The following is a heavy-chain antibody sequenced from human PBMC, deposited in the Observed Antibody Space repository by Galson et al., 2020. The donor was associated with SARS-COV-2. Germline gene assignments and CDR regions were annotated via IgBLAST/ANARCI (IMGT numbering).Heavy chain of an antibody. J-gene: IGHJ3*02. CDR3: AREPYGSGSYYNPTRGAFDI. Sequence: ETSETLSLTCTVSGGSISSYYWSWIRQPPGKGLEWIGYIYYSGSTNYNPSLKSRVTISVDTSKNQFSLKLSSVTAADTAVYYCAREPYGSGSYYNPTRGAFDIWGQGTMVTVSS. CDR1: GGSISSYY. CDR2: IYYSGST. V-gene: IGHV4-59*01. D-gene: IGHD3-10*01.